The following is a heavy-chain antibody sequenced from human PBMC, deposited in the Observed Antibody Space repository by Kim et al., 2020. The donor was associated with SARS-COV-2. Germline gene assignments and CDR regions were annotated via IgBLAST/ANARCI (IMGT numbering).Heavy chain of an antibody. CDR2: INSDGSST. CDR3: GRDQYGGSYFYYYYGMDV. V-gene: IGHV3-74*01. J-gene: IGHJ6*02. CDR1: GFTFSSYW. D-gene: IGHD1-26*01. Sequence: GGSLRLSCAASGFTFSSYWMHWVRQAPGKGLVWVSRINSDGSSTSYADSVKGRFTISRDNAKNTLYLQMNSLRAEDTAVYYCGRDQYGGSYFYYYYGMDVWGQGTTVTVSS.